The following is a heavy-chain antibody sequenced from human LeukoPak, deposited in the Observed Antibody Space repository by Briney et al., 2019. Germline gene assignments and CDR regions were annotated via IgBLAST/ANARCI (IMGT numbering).Heavy chain of an antibody. Sequence: SETLSLTCAVSGDSISTNHWWSWVRQPPGKGLEWIGEVYHSGSTNYNPSLKGRITISVDTSENRFSLKLSSVTATDTAVYYCARDCSGGSCYGAFDIWGQGTMVTVSS. D-gene: IGHD2-15*01. V-gene: IGHV4-4*02. CDR3: ARDCSGGSCYGAFDI. J-gene: IGHJ3*02. CDR1: GDSISTNHW. CDR2: VYHSGST.